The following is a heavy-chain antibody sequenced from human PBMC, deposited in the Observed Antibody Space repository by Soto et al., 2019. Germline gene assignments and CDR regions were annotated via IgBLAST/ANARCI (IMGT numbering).Heavy chain of an antibody. D-gene: IGHD6-19*01. V-gene: IGHV4-39*01. CDR2: IYYSGST. J-gene: IGHJ4*02. Sequence: QLQLQESGPGLVKPSETLSLTCTVSGGSISSSSYYWGWIRQPPGKGLEWIGSIYYSGSTYYNPSLKSRVTISVDTSKNQFSLKLSSVTAADTAVYYCARLKEDTYSSGRYWLDYWGQGTLVTVSS. CDR3: ARLKEDTYSSGRYWLDY. CDR1: GGSISSSSYY.